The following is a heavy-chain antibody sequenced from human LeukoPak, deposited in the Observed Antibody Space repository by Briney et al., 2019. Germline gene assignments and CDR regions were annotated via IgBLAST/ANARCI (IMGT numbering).Heavy chain of an antibody. CDR1: GYTFTSYA. V-gene: IGHV7-4-1*02. CDR3: ARHPDHYNYDFWSGYSPPFVPGDY. CDR2: INTNTGNP. Sequence: GASVKVSCKASGYTFTSYAMNWVRQAPGQGLEWMGWINTNTGNPTYAQGFTGRFVFSLDTSVSTAYLQISSLKAEDTAVYYCARHPDHYNYDFWSGYSPPFVPGDYWGQGTLVTVSS. D-gene: IGHD3-3*01. J-gene: IGHJ4*02.